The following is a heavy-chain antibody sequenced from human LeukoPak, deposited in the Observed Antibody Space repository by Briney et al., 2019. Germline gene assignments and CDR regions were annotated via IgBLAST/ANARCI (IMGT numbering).Heavy chain of an antibody. CDR3: ATHQATGAHSKFDY. V-gene: IGHV3-23*01. Sequence: GRSLRLSCAASGFTFSSYGMHWVRQAPGKGLEWVSTILPDDTNTHYADSVKGRFTISRDNSKNTLYLQMNSLRADDTALYHCATHQATGAHSKFDYWGQGTLVTVSS. J-gene: IGHJ4*02. CDR1: GFTFSSYG. D-gene: IGHD7-27*01. CDR2: ILPDDTNT.